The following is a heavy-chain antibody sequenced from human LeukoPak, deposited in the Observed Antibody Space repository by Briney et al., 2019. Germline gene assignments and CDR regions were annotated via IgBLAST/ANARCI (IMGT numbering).Heavy chain of an antibody. CDR1: GFTFSSYE. CDR2: ISSSGSTI. D-gene: IGHD2-2*01. J-gene: IGHJ5*02. V-gene: IGHV3-48*03. CDR3: VRVPTASSFDP. Sequence: GGSLRLSCAASGFTFSSYEMNWVRQAAGKGLEWVSYISSSGSTIYYADSVKGRFTISRDNAKNSLYLQMDSLRADDTAIYYCVRVPTASSFDPWGQGTLVTVSS.